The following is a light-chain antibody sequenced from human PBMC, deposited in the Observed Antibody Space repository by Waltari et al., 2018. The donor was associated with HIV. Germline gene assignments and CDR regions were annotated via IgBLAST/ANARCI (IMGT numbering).Light chain of an antibody. V-gene: IGLV1-40*01. CDR2: GNP. Sequence: QSVLTQPPSLSGAPGQTVTISCTGTSSNNGEDNHVHRYQQLPGTAPKLLIYGNPIPPSGVPDRFSGSKSGTSASLAITGLQADDEADYYCQSYDSSLSAWVFGGGTKLTVL. CDR3: QSYDSSLSAWV. CDR1: SSNNGEDNH. J-gene: IGLJ3*02.